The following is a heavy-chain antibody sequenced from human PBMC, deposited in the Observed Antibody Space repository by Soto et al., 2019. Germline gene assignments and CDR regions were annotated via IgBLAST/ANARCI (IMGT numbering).Heavy chain of an antibody. J-gene: IGHJ5*02. Sequence: PSETLSLTCAVYGGSFSGYYWSWIRQPPGKGLEWIGEINHSGSTNYNPSLKSRVTISVDTSKNQFSLKLSSVTAADTAVYYCARGSSGVYYFDPWGQGTLVTVSS. V-gene: IGHV4-34*01. CDR3: ARGSSGVYYFDP. CDR2: INHSGST. D-gene: IGHD6-6*01. CDR1: GGSFSGYY.